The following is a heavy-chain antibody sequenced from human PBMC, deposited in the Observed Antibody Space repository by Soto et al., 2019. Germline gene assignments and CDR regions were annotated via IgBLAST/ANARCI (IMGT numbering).Heavy chain of an antibody. Sequence: EVQLVESGGALVQPGGSLRLSCAASGFTFSNYWMHWVRQAPGKGLVWISRMNSDGSNTVYADAVKGRFTISRDNAKNTLYLQMNSLSVEDTAVYHCATSTGGVSNGPTTYWGQGTLVTVSS. CDR3: ATSTGGVSNGPTTY. CDR2: MNSDGSNT. J-gene: IGHJ4*02. D-gene: IGHD1-26*01. CDR1: GFTFSNYW. V-gene: IGHV3-74*01.